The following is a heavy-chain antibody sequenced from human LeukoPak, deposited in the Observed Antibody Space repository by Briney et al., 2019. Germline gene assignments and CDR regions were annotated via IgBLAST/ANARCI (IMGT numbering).Heavy chain of an antibody. CDR3: ARQGPPADGSGSYYPREFDY. Sequence: PSETLSLTCTVSGGSIKSFYWSWIRQPAGKGLEWVGRVFSRGTTNYNPSLKSRVTVSLDTSKNQFSLKLSSVTAADTAVYYCARQGPPADGSGSYYPREFDYWGQGALVTVSS. CDR1: GGSIKSFY. V-gene: IGHV4-4*07. CDR2: VFSRGTT. J-gene: IGHJ4*02. D-gene: IGHD3-10*01.